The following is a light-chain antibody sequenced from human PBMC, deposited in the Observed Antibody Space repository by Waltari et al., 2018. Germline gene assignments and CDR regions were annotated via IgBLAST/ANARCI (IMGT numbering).Light chain of an antibody. V-gene: IGKV2-30*02. J-gene: IGKJ3*01. Sequence: DVVMTQSPLSLPVTLGQPASISCRSSQSLVHSDGNTYLNWFQQRPGQAPRRLIYKVSNRDSGVPDRFSGSGSGTDFTLKISRVEAEDVGVYYCMQGTHRPQTFGPGTKVDIK. CDR1: QSLVHSDGNTY. CDR2: KVS. CDR3: MQGTHRPQT.